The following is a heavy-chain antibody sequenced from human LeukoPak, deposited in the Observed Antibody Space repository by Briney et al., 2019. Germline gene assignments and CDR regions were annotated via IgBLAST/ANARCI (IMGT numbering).Heavy chain of an antibody. Sequence: GGSLRLSCAASGFTFSSYSMNWVRQAPGKVLEWVSSISGSGGNTYYADSVKGRFTISRDKSKNTLYLQMNSLRAEDTAVYYCARTPLLLDGYDYYYYMDVWGKGTTVTVSS. D-gene: IGHD5-24*01. J-gene: IGHJ6*03. CDR3: ARTPLLLDGYDYYYYMDV. CDR2: ISGSGGNT. V-gene: IGHV3-23*01. CDR1: GFTFSSYS.